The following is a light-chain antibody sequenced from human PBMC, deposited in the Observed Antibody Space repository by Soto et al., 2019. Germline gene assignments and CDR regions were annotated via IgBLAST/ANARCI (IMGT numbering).Light chain of an antibody. CDR2: GAS. CDR1: QSVSSSY. CDR3: QQYGSSPYT. V-gene: IGKV3-20*01. Sequence: EIVLTQSPGTLSLSPGESASLSCRASQSVSSSYFAWYQQKPGQAPSLLIYGASSRATGIPDRFSGSGSGTDLTRSLTRLEPEDFEVYYCQQYGSSPYTFGQGTKLELK. J-gene: IGKJ2*01.